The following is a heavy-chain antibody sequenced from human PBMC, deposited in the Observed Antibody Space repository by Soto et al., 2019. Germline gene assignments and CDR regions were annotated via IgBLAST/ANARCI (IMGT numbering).Heavy chain of an antibody. CDR1: RFTFSTYE. V-gene: IGHV3-48*03. J-gene: IGHJ4*02. D-gene: IGHD2-2*01. Sequence: GGALRLSCAASRFTFSTYEMNWVRQAPGKGLEWVSYISTSGSTVYYADSVKGRFTISRDNTRNSLYLQMNSLRDEDTALYYCVRYCSTTLCNGVATRTFDYWGQGTLVTVSS. CDR2: ISTSGSTV. CDR3: VRYCSTTLCNGVATRTFDY.